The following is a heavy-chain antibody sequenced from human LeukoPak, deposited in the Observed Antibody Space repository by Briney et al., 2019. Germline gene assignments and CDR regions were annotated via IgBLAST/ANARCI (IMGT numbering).Heavy chain of an antibody. D-gene: IGHD6-6*01. J-gene: IGHJ4*02. CDR1: GFTFSSHW. Sequence: PGGSLRLSCAASGFTFSSHWMTWVRQAPGKGLEWVASVKQDVNEKYYVDSVKGRFTISRDNAKNSLFLQMNSLRAEDTAVYYCAKDRPSSSDIDYWGQGTLVTVSS. CDR2: VKQDVNEK. CDR3: AKDRPSSSDIDY. V-gene: IGHV3-7*01.